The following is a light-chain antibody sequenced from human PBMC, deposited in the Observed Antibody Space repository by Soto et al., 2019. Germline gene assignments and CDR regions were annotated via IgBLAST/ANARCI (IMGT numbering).Light chain of an antibody. CDR3: QQRSDWPST. CDR1: QSVGTY. J-gene: IGKJ4*01. V-gene: IGKV3-11*01. Sequence: EIVLTQSPATLSLSPGERATLSCRASQSVGTYFAWYQQKPGQAPRLLIYDSSNRATGIPARFSGSGSGTDFNLTISSLEPEDVAVYYCQQRSDWPSTFGGGTKVEIK. CDR2: DSS.